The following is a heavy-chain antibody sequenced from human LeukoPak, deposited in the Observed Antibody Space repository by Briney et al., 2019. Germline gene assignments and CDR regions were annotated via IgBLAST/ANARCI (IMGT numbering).Heavy chain of an antibody. CDR3: ARLPLRSHFDY. J-gene: IGHJ4*02. CDR1: GGSISSYY. V-gene: IGHV4-4*07. CDR2: LYTSGST. Sequence: SETLSLTCTVSGGSISSYYWSWIRQPAGKGLEWIGRLYTSGSTNYNPSLKSRVTVSVDTSKNQLSLKLTSVTAADTAVYYCARLPLRSHFDYWGQGTLVTVSS.